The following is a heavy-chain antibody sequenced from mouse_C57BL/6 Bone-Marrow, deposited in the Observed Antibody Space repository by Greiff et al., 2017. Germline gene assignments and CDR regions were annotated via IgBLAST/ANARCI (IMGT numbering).Heavy chain of an antibody. J-gene: IGHJ1*03. V-gene: IGHV5-4*01. CDR1: GFTFSSYA. Sequence: EVQLQESGGGLVKPGGSLKLSCEASGFTFSSYAMSWVRQTPEKRLEWVATISDGGSYTYYPDNVKGRFTISRDNAKNNLYLQMSHLTSEDTAMYDCARVNLGSFDVWGTGTTVTVSS. CDR2: ISDGGSYT. CDR3: ARVNLGSFDV.